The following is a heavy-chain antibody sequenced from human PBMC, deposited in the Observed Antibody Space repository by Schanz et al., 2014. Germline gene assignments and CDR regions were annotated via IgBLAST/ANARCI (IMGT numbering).Heavy chain of an antibody. D-gene: IGHD3-10*01. CDR2: IKQDGSEK. J-gene: IGHJ4*02. CDR3: ARDNYYGSGSCAY. V-gene: IGHV3-7*01. CDR1: GFTFSSYA. Sequence: VQLVESGGGVVQPGRSLRLSCAASGFTFSSYAMHWVRQAPGKGLEWVANIKQDGSEKYYVDAVKGRFTISRDNAKNSMYLHMKSLRGEDTAVYYCARDNYYGSGSCAYWGQGTLXTVSS.